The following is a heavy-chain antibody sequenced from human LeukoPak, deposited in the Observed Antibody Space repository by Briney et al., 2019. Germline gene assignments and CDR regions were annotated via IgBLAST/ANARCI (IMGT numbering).Heavy chain of an antibody. Sequence: GGSLRLSCAASGFTFSSYGMHWVRQAPGKGLEWVAFIRYDGSNKYYADSVKGRFTISRDNSKNTLYLQMNSLRAEDMAVYYCARCMVRGVILGIDPWGQGTLVTVSS. CDR3: ARCMVRGVILGIDP. D-gene: IGHD3-10*01. J-gene: IGHJ5*02. CDR1: GFTFSSYG. CDR2: IRYDGSNK. V-gene: IGHV3-30*02.